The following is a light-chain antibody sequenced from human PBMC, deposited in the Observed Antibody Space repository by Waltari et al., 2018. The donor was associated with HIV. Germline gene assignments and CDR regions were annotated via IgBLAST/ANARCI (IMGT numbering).Light chain of an antibody. Sequence: QSMVTQPPSASGTPGQGVTISCSGTSSNIGLHPVDWYPQIPGPAPKLLIDSNKQRPSGVPYRFSGSKSCTSASLAISGLQSEDEADYYCAVWDRGLTGLVFGGGTKLTVL. CDR2: SNK. CDR1: SSNIGLHP. J-gene: IGLJ2*01. V-gene: IGLV1-44*01. CDR3: AVWDRGLTGLV.